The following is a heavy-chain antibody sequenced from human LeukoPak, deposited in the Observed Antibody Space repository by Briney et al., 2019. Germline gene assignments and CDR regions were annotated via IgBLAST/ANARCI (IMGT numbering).Heavy chain of an antibody. CDR1: GGSISSGGYY. J-gene: IGHJ5*02. D-gene: IGHD2-21*02. CDR3: ARQFPYCGGDCSPNTGFDP. CDR2: IYYSGST. Sequence: PSETLSLTCTVSGGSISSGGYYWSWIRQHPGKGLEWIGYIYYSGSTYYNPSLKSRVTISVDTSKNQFSLKLSSVTAADTAVYYCARQFPYCGGDCSPNTGFDPWGQGTLVTVSS. V-gene: IGHV4-31*03.